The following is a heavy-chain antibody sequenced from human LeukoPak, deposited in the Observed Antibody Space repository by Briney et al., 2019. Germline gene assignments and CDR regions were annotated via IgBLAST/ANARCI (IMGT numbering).Heavy chain of an antibody. J-gene: IGHJ6*03. CDR3: ARTPWWQPPRHPNYYYYYMDV. D-gene: IGHD2-15*01. Sequence: GASVKVSCKASGGTFSSYAISWVRQAPGQGLECMGGIIPIFGTANYAQKFQGRVTITTDESTSTAYMELSSLRSEDTAVYYCARTPWWQPPRHPNYYYYYMDVWGKGTTVTVSS. CDR1: GGTFSSYA. CDR2: IIPIFGTA. V-gene: IGHV1-69*05.